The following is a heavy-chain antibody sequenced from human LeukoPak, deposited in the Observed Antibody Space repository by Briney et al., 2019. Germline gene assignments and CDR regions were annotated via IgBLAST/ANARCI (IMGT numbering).Heavy chain of an antibody. CDR3: ARVESTRRDSLDY. D-gene: IGHD5-24*01. J-gene: IGHJ4*02. CDR1: GFTFSSYD. Sequence: GGSLRLSCAASGFTFSSYDMNWVRQAPGKGLEWLSYITSSSSSTYYADSVKGRFTISRDNAKNSLYLQMNSLRAEDTAVYYCARVESTRRDSLDYWGQGTLVTVSS. V-gene: IGHV3-48*01. CDR2: ITSSSSST.